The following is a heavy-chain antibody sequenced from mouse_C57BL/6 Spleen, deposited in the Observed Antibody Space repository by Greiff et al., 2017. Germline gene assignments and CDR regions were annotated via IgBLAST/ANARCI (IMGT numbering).Heavy chain of an antibody. J-gene: IGHJ4*01. CDR2: IDPSDSYT. V-gene: IGHV1-69*01. D-gene: IGHD3-3*01. CDR3: ARRDTATPYAMDY. Sequence: QVQLQQPGAELVMPGASVKLSCKASGYTFTSYWMHWVKQRPGQGLEWIGEIDPSDSYTNYNQKFKGKSTLTVDKSSSTAYMQLSSRTSEDSAVYYCARRDTATPYAMDYWGQGTSVTVSS. CDR1: GYTFTSYW.